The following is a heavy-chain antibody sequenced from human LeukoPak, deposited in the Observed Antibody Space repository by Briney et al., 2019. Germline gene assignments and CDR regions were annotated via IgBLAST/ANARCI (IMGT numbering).Heavy chain of an antibody. V-gene: IGHV4-4*02. D-gene: IGHD1-26*01. CDR1: GGSIGSSNW. CDR2: IYHSGST. J-gene: IGHJ4*02. CDR3: ARLVGALVDY. Sequence: SETLSLTCAVSGGSIGSSNWWSWVRQPPGKGLEWIGEIYHSGSTNYNPSLKSRVTISVDTSKNQFSLKLSSVTAADTAVYYCARLVGALVDYWGQGTLVTVSS.